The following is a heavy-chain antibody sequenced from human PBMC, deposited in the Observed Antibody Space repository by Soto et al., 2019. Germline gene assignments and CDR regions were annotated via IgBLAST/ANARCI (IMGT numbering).Heavy chain of an antibody. J-gene: IGHJ6*03. Sequence: ASVKVSCKASGYTFTSYAMHWVRQAPGQRLEWMGWINAGNGNTKYSQKFQGRVTITRDTSASTANMELSSLRSEDTAVYYCARGGITIFGVGYYYYYMDVWGKGTTVTVSS. V-gene: IGHV1-3*01. CDR1: GYTFTSYA. CDR3: ARGGITIFGVGYYYYYMDV. D-gene: IGHD3-3*01. CDR2: INAGNGNT.